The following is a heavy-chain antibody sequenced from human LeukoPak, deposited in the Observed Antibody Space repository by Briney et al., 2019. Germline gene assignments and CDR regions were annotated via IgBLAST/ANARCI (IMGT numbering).Heavy chain of an antibody. V-gene: IGHV4-39*07. J-gene: IGHJ4*02. CDR2: IYYGGST. D-gene: IGHD1-26*01. CDR3: ARVPAFRWELPYFDY. CDR1: GGSISSSTYY. Sequence: SETLSLTCTVSGGSISSSTYYWGWIRQPPGKGLEWIGSIYYGGSTYYNPSLKSRVTISVDTSKNQFSLKLSSVTAADTAVYYCARVPAFRWELPYFDYWGQGTLVTVSS.